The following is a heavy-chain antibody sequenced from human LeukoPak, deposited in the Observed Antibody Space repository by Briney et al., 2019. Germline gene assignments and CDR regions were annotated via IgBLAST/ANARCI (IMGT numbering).Heavy chain of an antibody. V-gene: IGHV3-74*01. Sequence: GGSLRLSCAGSEFTWMHWVRQAPGKGLVWVSLIDSYGTTTSYADSVKGRFTIFRDNAKNTVYLQMNSLRAEDTAVYYCARGGDGMDVWGQGTTVTVSS. J-gene: IGHJ6*02. CDR1: EFTW. CDR3: ARGGDGMDV. CDR2: IDSYGTTT. D-gene: IGHD3-16*01.